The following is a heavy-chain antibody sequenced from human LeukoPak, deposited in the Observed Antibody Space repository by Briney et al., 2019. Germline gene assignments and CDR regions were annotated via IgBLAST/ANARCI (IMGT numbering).Heavy chain of an antibody. Sequence: GGSLRLSCAASGFTFSSYSMNWVRQAPGKGLEWVSYISSSSSTIYYADSVKGRFTISRDNAKNSLYLQMNSLRAEDTAVYYCARAERSAVTYVGAFDIWGLGTLVTVSS. D-gene: IGHD4-17*01. CDR3: ARAERSAVTYVGAFDI. CDR2: ISSSSSTI. V-gene: IGHV3-48*01. J-gene: IGHJ4*02. CDR1: GFTFSSYS.